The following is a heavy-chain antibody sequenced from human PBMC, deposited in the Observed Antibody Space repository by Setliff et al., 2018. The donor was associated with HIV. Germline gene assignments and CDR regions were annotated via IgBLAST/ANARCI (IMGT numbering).Heavy chain of an antibody. Sequence: SETLSLTCAVSGGSISSSNWWSWVRQPPGKGLEWIGEIYHSGSTNYNPSLKSRVTISVDKSKNQFSLKLKSVTAADTAVYCCARVAVAGTTFDVFDIWGQGTMVTVSS. CDR2: IYHSGST. J-gene: IGHJ3*02. CDR1: GGSISSSNW. D-gene: IGHD6-19*01. CDR3: ARVAVAGTTFDVFDI. V-gene: IGHV4-4*01.